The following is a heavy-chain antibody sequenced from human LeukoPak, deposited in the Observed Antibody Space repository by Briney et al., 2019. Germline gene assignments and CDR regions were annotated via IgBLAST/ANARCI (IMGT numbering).Heavy chain of an antibody. V-gene: IGHV1-2*02. CDR2: ITPSGGT. CDR3: ARDRYGDGFAHFDY. Sequence: ASVKVSCKASGYTFTSYAMHWVRQAPGQGLEWMGWITPSGGTNYPQKFQGRVTITRDTSITTAYMDLSRLTSDDTAVYYCARDRYGDGFAHFDYWGQGALVTVSS. J-gene: IGHJ4*02. D-gene: IGHD5-24*01. CDR1: GYTFTSYA.